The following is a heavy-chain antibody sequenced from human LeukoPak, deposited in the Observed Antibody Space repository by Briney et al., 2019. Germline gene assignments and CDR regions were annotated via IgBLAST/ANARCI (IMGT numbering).Heavy chain of an antibody. CDR3: VRHNYGYDY. V-gene: IGHV3-74*01. D-gene: IGHD5-18*01. Sequence: GASLRLSCAASGFTFNTYWMHWVRQAPGEGPVWVAHILNDGGSTSYADSVKGRFIISRDNAKNTLSLQMNSLRAEDTAVYYCVRHNYGYDYWGQGTPATVSS. J-gene: IGHJ4*02. CDR2: ILNDGGST. CDR1: GFTFNTYW.